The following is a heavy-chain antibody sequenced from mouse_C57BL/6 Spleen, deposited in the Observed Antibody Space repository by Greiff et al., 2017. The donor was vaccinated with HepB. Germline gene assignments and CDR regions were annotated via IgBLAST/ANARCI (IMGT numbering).Heavy chain of an antibody. CDR2: IFPGSGST. D-gene: IGHD2-3*01. Sequence: QVQLQQSGPELVKPGASVKISCKASGYTFTDYYINWVKQRPGQGLEWIGWIFPGSGSTYYNEKFKGKATLTVDKSSSTAYMLLSSLTSEDSAVYFCARGLFYDGYYKGTTNFDYWGQGTTLTVSS. J-gene: IGHJ2*01. CDR1: GYTFTDYY. CDR3: ARGLFYDGYYKGTTNFDY. V-gene: IGHV1-75*01.